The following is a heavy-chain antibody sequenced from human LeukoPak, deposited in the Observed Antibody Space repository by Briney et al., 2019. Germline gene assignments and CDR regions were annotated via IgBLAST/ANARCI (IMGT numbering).Heavy chain of an antibody. CDR3: AREGGSYYGPDY. V-gene: IGHV3-30-3*01. CDR2: ISYDGSNK. CDR1: GFTFSSYA. Sequence: GGSLRLSCAASGFTFSSYAMHWVRQAPGQGLERVAVISYDGSNKYYADSVKGRFTISRDNSKNTLYLQMNSLRAEDTAVYYCAREGGSYYGPDYWGQGTLVTVSS. J-gene: IGHJ4*02. D-gene: IGHD1-26*01.